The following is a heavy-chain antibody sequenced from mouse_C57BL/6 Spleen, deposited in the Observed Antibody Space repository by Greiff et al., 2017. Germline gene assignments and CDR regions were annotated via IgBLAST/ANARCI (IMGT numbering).Heavy chain of an antibody. Sequence: EVKLMESGGGLVKPGGSLKLSCAASGFTFSSYAMSWVRQTPEKRLEWVANISDGGSYTYYPDNVKGRFTISRDNAKNNLYLQMSHLKSEDTAMYYCAREGATVVAPYFDYWGQGTTLTVSS. V-gene: IGHV5-4*01. J-gene: IGHJ2*01. D-gene: IGHD1-1*01. CDR3: AREGATVVAPYFDY. CDR1: GFTFSSYA. CDR2: ISDGGSYT.